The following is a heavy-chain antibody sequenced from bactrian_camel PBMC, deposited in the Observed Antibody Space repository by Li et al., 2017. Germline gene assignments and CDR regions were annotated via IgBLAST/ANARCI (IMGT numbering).Heavy chain of an antibody. D-gene: IGHD2*01. Sequence: VQLVESGGGLVQPGGSLRLSCAASGFTFSSSDLSWVRQAPGKGLEWVSTIVSGGGRTYYADSVKGRFTISRDNAKNTLSLQMNSLKTKDTAVYYCVVGIDLHTMMVITIPNEAYWGQGTQVTVS. CDR3: VVGIDLHTMMVITIPNEAY. J-gene: IGHJ4*01. CDR2: IVSGGGRT. V-gene: IGHV3S40*01. CDR1: GFTFSSSD.